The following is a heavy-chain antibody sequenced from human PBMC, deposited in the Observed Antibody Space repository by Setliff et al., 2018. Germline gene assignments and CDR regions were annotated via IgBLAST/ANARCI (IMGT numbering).Heavy chain of an antibody. J-gene: IGHJ5*02. CDR1: GDSISSGNW. V-gene: IGHV4-4*02. D-gene: IGHD3-22*01. CDR3: ARAHTWSLPNDNSGYPGWFDP. Sequence: SETLSLTCAVSGDSISSGNWWSWVRQPPEKGLEWIGEINHSGTTYSNPSLKSRVTMSVDTSKNQFSLRLSSVTAADTAVYYCARAHTWSLPNDNSGYPGWFDPWGQGTLVTVS. CDR2: INHSGTT.